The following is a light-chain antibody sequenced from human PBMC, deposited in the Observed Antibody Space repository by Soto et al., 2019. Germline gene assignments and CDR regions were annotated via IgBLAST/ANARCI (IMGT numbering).Light chain of an antibody. V-gene: IGLV2-8*01. Sequence: QSALTQPPSASGSPGQSVTISCTGTSSDVGGSKYVSWYQQHPGKAPKLMIFEVNKRPSGVPDRFSGSKSGNTASLPVSGLQDEDEDDYYCSSYAGINNLGVFGTGTKLTVL. CDR3: SSYAGINNLGV. CDR2: EVN. J-gene: IGLJ1*01. CDR1: SSDVGGSKY.